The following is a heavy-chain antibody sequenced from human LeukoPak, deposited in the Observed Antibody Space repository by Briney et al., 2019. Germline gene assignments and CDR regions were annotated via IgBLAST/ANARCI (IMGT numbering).Heavy chain of an antibody. Sequence: SETLSLTCAVYGGSFSAYYCSWIRQPPGKGLEWIGYIYYSGSTNYNPSLKSRVTISVDTSKNQFSLKLSSVTAADTAVYYCARGKRWYHGLQDYWGQGTLVTVSS. V-gene: IGHV4-59*01. CDR1: GGSFSAYY. CDR3: ARGKRWYHGLQDY. D-gene: IGHD4-23*01. J-gene: IGHJ4*02. CDR2: IYYSGST.